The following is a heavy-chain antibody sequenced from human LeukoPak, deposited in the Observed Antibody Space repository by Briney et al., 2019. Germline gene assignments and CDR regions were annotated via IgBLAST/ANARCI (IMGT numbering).Heavy chain of an antibody. CDR3: ARAWFYYDSSGYYYAPGYFDL. Sequence: PSETLSLTCTVSGGSISSYYWSWIRQPPGKGLEWIGYIYYSGSTNYNPSLKSRVTISVDTSKNQFSLKLSSVTAADTAVYYCARAWFYYDSSGYYYAPGYFDLWGRGTLVTVSS. CDR1: GGSISSYY. V-gene: IGHV4-59*01. CDR2: IYYSGST. J-gene: IGHJ2*01. D-gene: IGHD3-22*01.